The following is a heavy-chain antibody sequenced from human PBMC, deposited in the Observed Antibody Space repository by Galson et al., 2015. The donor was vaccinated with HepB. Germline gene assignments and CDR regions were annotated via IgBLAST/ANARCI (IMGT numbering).Heavy chain of an antibody. D-gene: IGHD5-18*01. CDR1: GGSISSGSYY. Sequence: TLSLTCTVSGGSISSGSYYWSWIRQPAGKGLEWIGRIYTSGSTNYNPSLKSRVTISVDTSKNQFSLKLSSVTAADTAVYYCARERGYSLLQPFDPWGQGTLVTVSS. J-gene: IGHJ5*02. V-gene: IGHV4-61*02. CDR2: IYTSGST. CDR3: ARERGYSLLQPFDP.